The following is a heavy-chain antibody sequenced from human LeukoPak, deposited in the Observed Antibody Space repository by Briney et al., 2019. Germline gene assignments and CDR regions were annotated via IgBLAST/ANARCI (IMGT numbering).Heavy chain of an antibody. D-gene: IGHD1-1*01. J-gene: IGHJ4*02. CDR3: ARLGYADGRAY. CDR2: INPNSGGT. V-gene: IGHV1-2*02. CDR1: GYTFTSYG. Sequence: RASVKVSCKASGYTFTSYGISWVRQAPGQGLEWMGWINPNSGGTNYAQKFQGRVTMTRDTSISTAYMQLSRLRSDDTAVYYCARLGYADGRAYWGQGTLVTVSS.